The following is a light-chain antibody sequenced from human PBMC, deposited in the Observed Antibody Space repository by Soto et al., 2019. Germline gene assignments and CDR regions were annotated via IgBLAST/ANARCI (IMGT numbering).Light chain of an antibody. J-gene: IGLJ1*01. Sequence: QPVLTQPPSASGTPGQRVTISCSGSSSNIGSNYVYWYQQLPGTAPKLLIYRNNQRPSGVPDRFSGSKSGTSASLAISGLRSEDEADYYCAAWDDSLSGRVFGTGTKVTFL. CDR3: AAWDDSLSGRV. CDR1: SSNIGSNY. V-gene: IGLV1-47*01. CDR2: RNN.